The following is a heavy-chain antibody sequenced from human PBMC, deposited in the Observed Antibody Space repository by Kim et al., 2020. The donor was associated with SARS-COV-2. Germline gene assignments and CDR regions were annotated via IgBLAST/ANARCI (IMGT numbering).Heavy chain of an antibody. Sequence: GGSLRLSCVASGFALSNYWMSWVRQAPGKGLEWVASLRYEASGRFYADSVRGRFTISRDTAQNSLFLHMDNLGADDSAVYYCARSISDIEYPHIRVYF. CDR2: LRYEASGR. D-gene: IGHD5-12*01. J-gene: IGHJ1*01. CDR1: GFALSNYW. V-gene: IGHV3-7*01. CDR3: ARSISDIEYPHIRVYF.